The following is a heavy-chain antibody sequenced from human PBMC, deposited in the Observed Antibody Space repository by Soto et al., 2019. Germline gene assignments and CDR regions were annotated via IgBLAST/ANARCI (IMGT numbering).Heavy chain of an antibody. CDR2: INAGNGNT. CDR3: ARGGAGITIFGVVTYEDYYGMDV. V-gene: IGHV1-3*01. Sequence: VASVKVSCKASGYTFTSYPMHWVRQAPGQRPEWMGWINAGNGNTKYSQKFQGRVTITRDTSASTAYMELSSLRSEDTAVYYCARGGAGITIFGVVTYEDYYGMDVWGQGTTVTVSS. J-gene: IGHJ6*02. CDR1: GYTFTSYP. D-gene: IGHD3-3*01.